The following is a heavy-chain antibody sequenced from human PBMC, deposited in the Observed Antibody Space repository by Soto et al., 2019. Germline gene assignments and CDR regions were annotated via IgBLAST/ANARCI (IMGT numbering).Heavy chain of an antibody. V-gene: IGHV1-69*02. CDR3: ASPSNCSGGSCYSHYYYYYYMDV. Sequence: QVQLVQSGAEVKKPGSSVKVSCKASGGTFSSYTISWVRQAPGQGLEWMGRIIPILGIANYAQKFQGRVTITAGKSTGTANRELSSLRSGDTGVYYCASPSNCSGGSCYSHYYYYYYMDVWGKGTTVTVSS. J-gene: IGHJ6*03. CDR1: GGTFSSYT. D-gene: IGHD2-15*01. CDR2: IIPILGIA.